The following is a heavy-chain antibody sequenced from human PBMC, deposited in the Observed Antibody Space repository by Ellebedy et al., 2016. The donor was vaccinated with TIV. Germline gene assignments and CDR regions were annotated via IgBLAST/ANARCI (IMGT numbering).Heavy chain of an antibody. J-gene: IGHJ4*02. CDR3: TRVGHGYSYGSGFDY. D-gene: IGHD5-18*01. Sequence: GESLKISCAASGFRFSEYSMHWVRQAPGKGLEWVTVTKHDGSNKYYADSVRGRFTISKDNSKNTLFLQMNSLRPEDTAVYYCTRVGHGYSYGSGFDYWGQGTLVIVSS. V-gene: IGHV3-30-3*01. CDR1: GFRFSEYS. CDR2: TKHDGSNK.